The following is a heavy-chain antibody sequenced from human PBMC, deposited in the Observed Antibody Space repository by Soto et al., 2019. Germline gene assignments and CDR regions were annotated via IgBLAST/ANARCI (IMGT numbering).Heavy chain of an antibody. CDR3: ARAPLAAFHYFDY. Sequence: QVPLVESGGDVVQPWRSLRLSCAASGFTFSSYAMHWVRQAPGKGLERVAFISYVETNEYYADSVKGRFTISRDNSRNTVYMQMNGLRSEDTAVYYGARAPLAAFHYFDYWGQGTLVTVSS. V-gene: IGHV3-30*04. J-gene: IGHJ4*02. CDR2: ISYVETNE. CDR1: GFTFSSYA. D-gene: IGHD2-15*01.